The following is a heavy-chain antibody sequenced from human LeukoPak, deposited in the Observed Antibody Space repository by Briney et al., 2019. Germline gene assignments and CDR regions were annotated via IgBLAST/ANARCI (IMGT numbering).Heavy chain of an antibody. D-gene: IGHD2-2*01. CDR1: GFTFSSYA. J-gene: IGHJ3*02. V-gene: IGHV3-23*01. CDR2: ISDGGGNT. Sequence: HPGGSLRLSCAASGFTFSSYAMTWVRQAPGKGLEWVSTISDGGGNTYYADSVKGRFTISRDNSKNTLYLQMNSLRAEDTAVYYCAEVGYCSSTSCYVRARGAFDIWGQGTMVTVSS. CDR3: AEVGYCSSTSCYVRARGAFDI.